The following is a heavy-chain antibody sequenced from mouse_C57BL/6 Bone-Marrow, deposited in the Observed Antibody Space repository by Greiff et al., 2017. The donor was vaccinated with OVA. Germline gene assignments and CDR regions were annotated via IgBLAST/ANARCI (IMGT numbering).Heavy chain of an antibody. Sequence: DVKLQESGAELVRPGSSVKMSCKTSGYTFPSYGINWVKQRPGQGLEWIGYIYIGNGYTEYNEKFKGKATLTSDTSSSTAYMQLSSLTSEDSAIYFCARRVITTVVAHWYFDVWGTGTTVTVSS. D-gene: IGHD1-1*01. V-gene: IGHV1-58*01. CDR1: GYTFPSYG. CDR2: IYIGNGYT. CDR3: ARRVITTVVAHWYFDV. J-gene: IGHJ1*03.